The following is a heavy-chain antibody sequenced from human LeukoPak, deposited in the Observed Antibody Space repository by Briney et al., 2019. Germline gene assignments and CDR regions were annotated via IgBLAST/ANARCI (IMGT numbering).Heavy chain of an antibody. CDR1: GFTVRSNF. D-gene: IGHD3-10*01. Sequence: PGGSLRLSCAASGFTVRSNFMTWVRQAPGQGLEWVSVIYSGGSTYYSDSVKDGFPISRDNSKNMLYLQMNSLRAEDTAVYYCARGGDSLHYWGQGTLVTVSS. CDR3: ARGGDSLHY. J-gene: IGHJ4*02. V-gene: IGHV3-66*01. CDR2: IYSGGST.